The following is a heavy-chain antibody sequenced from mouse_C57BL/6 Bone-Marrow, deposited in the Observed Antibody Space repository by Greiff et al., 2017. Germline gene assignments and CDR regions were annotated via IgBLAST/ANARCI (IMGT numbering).Heavy chain of an antibody. V-gene: IGHV5-12*01. J-gene: IGHJ1*03. CDR2: ISNGGGST. CDR1: GFTFSDYY. D-gene: IGHD1-1*01. CDR3: ARHDSSYGYWYFDV. Sequence: EVMLVESGGGLVQPGGSLKLSCAASGFTFSDYYMYWVRQTPEKRLEWVAYISNGGGSTYYPDTVKGRFTISRDNAKNTLYLQMGRLKSEDTAMYYGARHDSSYGYWYFDVWGTGTTVTVSS.